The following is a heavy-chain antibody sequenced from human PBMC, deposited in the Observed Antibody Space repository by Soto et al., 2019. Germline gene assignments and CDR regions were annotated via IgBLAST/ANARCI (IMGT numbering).Heavy chain of an antibody. V-gene: IGHV3-7*01. J-gene: IGHJ6*02. CDR1: GFTFITYW. Sequence: RGSLSLSCAASGFTFITYWMNWVRQAPGKGLEWVANIKQDGSEKYYVDSVKGRFAISRDNAKDSLFLQMNNLRAEDTAVYYCVRDWSTFWGMDVWGQGTTVTVSS. CDR2: IKQDGSEK. CDR3: VRDWSTFWGMDV.